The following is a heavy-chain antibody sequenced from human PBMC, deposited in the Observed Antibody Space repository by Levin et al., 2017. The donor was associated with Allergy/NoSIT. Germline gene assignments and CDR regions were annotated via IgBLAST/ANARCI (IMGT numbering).Heavy chain of an antibody. D-gene: IGHD3-10*01. Sequence: LSQTLSLTCSVSGGSITTADYYWNWLRQHPGGGLEWIGYIYYTGTTYYNPSLKSRVTISVDTSKNQFSLKLNSVTAADTAFYYCAREGRFGELGYWGQGTLVTVSS. CDR1: GGSITTADYY. V-gene: IGHV4-31*03. J-gene: IGHJ1*01. CDR3: AREGRFGELGY. CDR2: IYYTGTT.